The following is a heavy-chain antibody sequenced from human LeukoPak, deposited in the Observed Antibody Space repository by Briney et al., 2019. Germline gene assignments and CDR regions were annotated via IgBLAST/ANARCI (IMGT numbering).Heavy chain of an antibody. CDR3: ATSTGWRFDY. CDR1: GFTLSSYW. V-gene: IGHV3-7*01. CDR2: IREDGNEK. J-gene: IGHJ4*02. Sequence: GGSLRLSCVASGFTLSSYWMSWVRQAPGKGLEWVANIREDGNEKYYVDSVKGRFTISRDNAENSLWLQMNSLRAEDTAVYYCATSTGWRFDYWGQGALVTVSS. D-gene: IGHD7-27*01.